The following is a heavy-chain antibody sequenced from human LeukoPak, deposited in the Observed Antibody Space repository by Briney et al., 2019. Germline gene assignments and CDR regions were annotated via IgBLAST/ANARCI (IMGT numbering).Heavy chain of an antibody. CDR2: ISSSSYI. CDR1: GFTFSSYS. V-gene: IGHV3-21*01. D-gene: IGHD3-9*01. CDR3: ARDGDILTGYGY. Sequence: GGSLRLSCAASGFTFSSYSMNWVRQAPGKGLEWVSSISSSSYIYYADSVKGRFTISRDNAKNSRYLQMNSLRAEDTAVYYCARDGDILTGYGYWGQGTLVTVSS. J-gene: IGHJ4*02.